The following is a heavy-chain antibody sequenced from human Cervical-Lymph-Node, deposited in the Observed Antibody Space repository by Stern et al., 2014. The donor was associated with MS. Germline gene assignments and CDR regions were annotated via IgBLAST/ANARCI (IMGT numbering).Heavy chain of an antibody. J-gene: IGHJ4*02. CDR3: AIHPPGITDRVGLDY. CDR2: IYPGGSDT. Sequence: VQLVESGAEVKKPGESLKVSCKGSGYSFNSYWIGWGRQMTGKGLEWMGIIYPGGSDTRYRPSFQGTVTLSADKSIHTAYLQLGIVKASDTAMYYCAIHPPGITDRVGLDYWGQGTLVTVSS. CDR1: GYSFNSYW. V-gene: IGHV5-51*01. D-gene: IGHD6-6*01.